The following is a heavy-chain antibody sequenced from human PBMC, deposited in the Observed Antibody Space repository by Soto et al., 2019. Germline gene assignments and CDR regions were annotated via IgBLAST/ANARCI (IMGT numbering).Heavy chain of an antibody. V-gene: IGHV3-30-3*01. CDR3: AREPVGATTFYFDY. J-gene: IGHJ4*02. D-gene: IGHD1-26*01. CDR1: GFTFSSYA. CDR2: ISYDGSNK. Sequence: QVQLVESGGGVVQPGRSLRLSCAASGFTFSSYAMHWVRQAPGKGLEWVAVISYDGSNKYYADSVKGRFTISRDNSKNTLYLQMNSLRAEDTAVYYCAREPVGATTFYFDYWGQGTLVTVSS.